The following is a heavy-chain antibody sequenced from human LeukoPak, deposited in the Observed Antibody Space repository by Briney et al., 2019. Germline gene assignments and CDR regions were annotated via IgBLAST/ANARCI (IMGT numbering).Heavy chain of an antibody. J-gene: IGHJ4*02. CDR1: GFTFSRHV. Sequence: GGSLRLSCAASGFTFSRHVMQWVRQAPGKGLEWVSIIGGRDDRTYYADSVKGRFTISRDNSKNTLYLQMNSLRGEDTAVYYCAKDPNPFYDFWSGYKWGQGTLDTVSS. D-gene: IGHD3-3*01. CDR3: AKDPNPFYDFWSGYK. CDR2: IGGRDDRT. V-gene: IGHV3-23*01.